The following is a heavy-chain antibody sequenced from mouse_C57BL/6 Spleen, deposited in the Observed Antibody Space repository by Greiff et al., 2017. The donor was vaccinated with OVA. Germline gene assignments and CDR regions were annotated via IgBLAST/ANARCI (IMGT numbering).Heavy chain of an antibody. J-gene: IGHJ3*01. V-gene: IGHV3-6*01. CDR2: ISYDGSN. D-gene: IGHD2-3*01. CDR1: GYSITSGYY. Sequence: DVKLQESGPGLVKPSQSLSLTCSVTGYSITSGYYWNWIRQFPGNKLEWMGYISYDGSNNYNPSLKNRISITRDTSKNQFFLKLNSVTTEDTATYYCARERIYDGYYAWFAYWGQGTLVTVSA. CDR3: ARERIYDGYYAWFAY.